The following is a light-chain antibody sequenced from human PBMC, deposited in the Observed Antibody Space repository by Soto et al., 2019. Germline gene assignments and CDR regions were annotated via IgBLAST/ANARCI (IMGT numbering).Light chain of an antibody. V-gene: IGKV3-20*01. J-gene: IGKJ1*01. CDR2: GAS. CDR1: QSVSSNY. Sequence: EIVLTQSPGTLSLSPGERATLSCRASQSVSSNYLVWYQQKPGQAPRLLIHGASTRATGIPDRFSGSGSGTDFSLTISRLEPEDFAVYYCHQYGFSLRTFGQGSRVDI. CDR3: HQYGFSLRT.